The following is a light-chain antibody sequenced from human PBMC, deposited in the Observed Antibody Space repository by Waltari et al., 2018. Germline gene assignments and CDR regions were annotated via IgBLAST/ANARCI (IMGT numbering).Light chain of an antibody. CDR1: QSVLYHSNDKNY. Sequence: ILMPQSPDSLAVSLGEGATPNCKSTQSVLYHSNDKNYLAWYQQKPGQPPKLLISWASTRESGVPDRFSGSGSGTDFTLTISRLQAEDVAVYYCQQYYRSRTFGQGTKVEI. CDR3: QQYYRSRT. J-gene: IGKJ1*01. V-gene: IGKV4-1*01. CDR2: WAS.